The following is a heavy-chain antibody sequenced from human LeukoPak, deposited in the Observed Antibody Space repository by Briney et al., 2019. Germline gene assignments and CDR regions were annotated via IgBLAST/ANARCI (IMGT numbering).Heavy chain of an antibody. J-gene: IGHJ1*01. V-gene: IGHV1-3*01. CDR1: GYTFTRYA. CDR3: ARGVTAYSSSWYYLTGYFQH. Sequence: ASVKVSCKASGYTFTRYAMHWVRQAPGQRLEWMGWINAGNGNTKYSQKFQGRVTITRDTSASTAYMELSSLRSEDTAVYYCARGVTAYSSSWYYLTGYFQHWGQGTLVTVSS. D-gene: IGHD6-13*01. CDR2: INAGNGNT.